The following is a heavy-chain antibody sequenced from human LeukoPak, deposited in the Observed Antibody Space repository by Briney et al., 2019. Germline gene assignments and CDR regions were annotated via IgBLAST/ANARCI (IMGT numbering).Heavy chain of an antibody. CDR1: GYTFINHG. CDR2: VSAYNGRT. D-gene: IGHD1-1*01. J-gene: IGHJ4*02. V-gene: IGHV1-18*01. CDR3: GRWNPDPNDS. Sequence: ASVKVSCKASGYTFINHGISWVRQAPEQGLEWMGWVSAYNGRTEYAQKFQDRVTMTTDTSTTTGYMELRSLRSDDTAVYFCGRWNPDPNDSWGQGTLVTVSS.